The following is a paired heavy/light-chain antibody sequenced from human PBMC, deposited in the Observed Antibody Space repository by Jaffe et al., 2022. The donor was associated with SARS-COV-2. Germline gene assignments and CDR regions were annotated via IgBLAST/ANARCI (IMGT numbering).Heavy chain of an antibody. D-gene: IGHD3-3*01. CDR1: GFTFSSYS. Sequence: EVQLVESGGGLVKPGGSLRLSCAASGFTFSSYSMNWVRQAPGKGLEWVSSISSSSSYIYYADSVKGRFTISRDNAKNSLYLQMNSLRAEDTAVYYCARDGREGPSAYDFWSGYYFENWFDPWGQGTLVTVSS. CDR3: ARDGREGPSAYDFWSGYYFENWFDP. J-gene: IGHJ5*02. V-gene: IGHV3-21*01. CDR2: ISSSSSYI.
Light chain of an antibody. V-gene: IGLV1-40*01. Sequence: QSVLTQPPSVSGAPGQRVTISCTGSSSNIGAGYDVHWYQQLPGTAPKLLIYGNSNRPSGVPDRFSGSKSGTSASLAITGLQAEDEADYYCQSYDSSLSGSNVFGGGTKLTVL. CDR1: SSNIGAGYD. J-gene: IGLJ3*02. CDR3: QSYDSSLSGSNV. CDR2: GNS.